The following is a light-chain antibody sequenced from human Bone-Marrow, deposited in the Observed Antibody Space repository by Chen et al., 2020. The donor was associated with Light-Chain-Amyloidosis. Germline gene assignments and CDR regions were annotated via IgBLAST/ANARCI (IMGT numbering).Light chain of an antibody. Sequence: QSALTLPASVSGSPGQSITIPCSGTSSAVGGYNYVSWYQQHPGKAPKLMIYDVSNRPSGVSNRFSGSKSANTASLTISGLQAEDEADYYCSSYTSSSSVVFGGGTKLTVL. CDR3: SSYTSSSSVV. V-gene: IGLV2-14*01. CDR2: DVS. J-gene: IGLJ2*01. CDR1: SSAVGGYNY.